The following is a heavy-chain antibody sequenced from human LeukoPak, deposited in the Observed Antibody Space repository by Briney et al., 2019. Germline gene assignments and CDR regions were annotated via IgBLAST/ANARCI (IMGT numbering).Heavy chain of an antibody. V-gene: IGHV4-39*01. J-gene: IGHJ4*02. CDR2: IYYSGST. CDR3: ARLLVPEGHFDY. CDR1: GGSISSSSYY. D-gene: IGHD1-14*01. Sequence: SETLSLTCTVSGGSISSSSYYWGWIRQPPGKGLEWIGSIYYSGSTYYNPSLKSRVTISVDTSKNQFSLKLSYVTAAGKAVYYCARLLVPEGHFDYWGQGTLVTVSS.